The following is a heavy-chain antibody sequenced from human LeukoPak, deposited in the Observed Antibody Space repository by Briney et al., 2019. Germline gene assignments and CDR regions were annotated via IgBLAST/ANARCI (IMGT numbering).Heavy chain of an antibody. D-gene: IGHD4-11*01. V-gene: IGHV3-21*01. CDR2: LSSSSTYI. CDR1: GFTFSTYS. CDR3: AREKSMTTVSSFDY. Sequence: GGSLTLSCAASGFTFSTYSMNWVRQAPGKGLEWVSSLSSSSTYIYYADSVKGRFTISRDNAKNSLYLQMNSLGAEDTAVYYCAREKSMTTVSSFDYWGQGTLVTVSS. J-gene: IGHJ4*02.